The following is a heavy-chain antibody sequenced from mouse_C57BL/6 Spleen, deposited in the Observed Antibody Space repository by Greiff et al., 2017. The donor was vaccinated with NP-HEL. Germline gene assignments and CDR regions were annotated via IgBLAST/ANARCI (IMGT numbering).Heavy chain of an antibody. Sequence: EVQLVESGEGLVKPGGSLKLSCAASGFTFSSYAMSWVRQTPEKRLEWVAYISSGGDYIYYADTVKGRFTISRDNARNTLYLQMSSLKSEDTAMYYCTRVGNRIVTTAWFAYWGQGTLVTVSA. J-gene: IGHJ3*01. D-gene: IGHD2-5*01. CDR2: ISSGGDYI. V-gene: IGHV5-9-1*02. CDR3: TRVGNRIVTTAWFAY. CDR1: GFTFSSYA.